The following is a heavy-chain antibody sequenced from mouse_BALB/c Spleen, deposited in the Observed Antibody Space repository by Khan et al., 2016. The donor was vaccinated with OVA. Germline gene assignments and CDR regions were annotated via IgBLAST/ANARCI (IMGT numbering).Heavy chain of an antibody. CDR1: GYIFTSYW. J-gene: IGHJ2*01. Sequence: VQLKQSGAELVRPGASVKLSCKTSGYIFTSYWIHWVKQRSGQGLEWFARIYPGTDNTYYNEKLKDKVTLTADKSSSTVYMQLSSLKSEDSAVYFCAREEALYYFDYWGQDTTLTVSS. CDR2: IYPGTDNT. D-gene: IGHD3-2*02. V-gene: IGHV1-76*01. CDR3: AREEALYYFDY.